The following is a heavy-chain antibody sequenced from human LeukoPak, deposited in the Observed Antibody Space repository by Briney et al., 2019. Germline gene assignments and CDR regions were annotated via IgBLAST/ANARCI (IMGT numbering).Heavy chain of an antibody. CDR1: GFTFSSYA. CDR3: AKDVVPAAIRGNWFDP. CDR2: ISGSGGST. D-gene: IGHD2-2*02. J-gene: IGHJ5*02. Sequence: GGSLRLSCAASGFTFSSYAMSWVRQAPRKGLEWVSAISGSGGSTYYADSVKGRFTISRDNSKNTLYLQMNSLRAEDTAVYYCAKDVVPAAIRGNWFDPWGQGTLVTVSS. V-gene: IGHV3-23*01.